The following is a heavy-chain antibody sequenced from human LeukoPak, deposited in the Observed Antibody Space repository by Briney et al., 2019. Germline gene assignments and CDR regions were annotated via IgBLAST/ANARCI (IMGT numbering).Heavy chain of an antibody. CDR3: ARSGYSGWWWFDP. J-gene: IGHJ5*02. CDR1: GGPISSYY. V-gene: IGHV4-4*07. CDR2: IYTSGST. D-gene: IGHD5-12*01. Sequence: SETLSLTCTVSGGPISSYYWSWIRQPAGKGLEWIGRIYTSGSTNYNPSLKSRVTMSADTSKNQFSLKLSSVTAADTAVYYCARSGYSGWWWFDPWGQGTLVTVSS.